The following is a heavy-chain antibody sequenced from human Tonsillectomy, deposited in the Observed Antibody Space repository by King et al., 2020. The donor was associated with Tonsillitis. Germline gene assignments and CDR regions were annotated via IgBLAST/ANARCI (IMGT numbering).Heavy chain of an antibody. J-gene: IGHJ4*02. Sequence: VQLVESGGGVVQPGRSLRLSCAASGFTFSSYAMHWVRQAPGKGLEWVAVISYDGSNKYYADSVKGRFTISRDNSKNTLYLQMNSLRAEDTAVYYCAREGYCSSTSCQNIRFGELSWIYYFDYWGQGTLVTVSS. CDR2: ISYDGSNK. D-gene: IGHD2-2*01. CDR3: AREGYCSSTSCQNIRFGELSWIYYFDY. CDR1: GFTFSSYA. V-gene: IGHV3-30*04.